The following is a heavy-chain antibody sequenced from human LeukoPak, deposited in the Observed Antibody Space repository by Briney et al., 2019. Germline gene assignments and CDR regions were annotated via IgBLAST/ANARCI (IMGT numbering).Heavy chain of an antibody. Sequence: MTSETLSLTCTVSGGSISSYYWSWIRQPPGKGLEWIGYIYYSGSTNYNPSLMSRVTISVDTSKNQFSLKLSSVTAADTAVYYCARGPHSSSSFYYYYMDVWGKGTTVTVSS. D-gene: IGHD6-6*01. CDR1: GGSISSYY. V-gene: IGHV4-59*01. J-gene: IGHJ6*03. CDR2: IYYSGST. CDR3: ARGPHSSSSFYYYYMDV.